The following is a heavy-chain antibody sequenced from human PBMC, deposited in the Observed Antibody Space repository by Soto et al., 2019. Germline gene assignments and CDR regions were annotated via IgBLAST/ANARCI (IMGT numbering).Heavy chain of an antibody. J-gene: IGHJ5*01. CDR3: ARGRYCLTGRCFPNWFDS. V-gene: IGHV4-30-4*01. CDR2: IYKSATT. D-gene: IGHD7-27*01. Sequence: SETLSLTCSVSGGSISSGYYYWSWIRQPPGKGLEYIGYIYKSATTCYNPSFESRVAISVDTSKSQFSLNVTSVTAADTAVYFCARGRYCLTGRCFPNWFDSWGQGALVTVSS. CDR1: GGSISSGYYY.